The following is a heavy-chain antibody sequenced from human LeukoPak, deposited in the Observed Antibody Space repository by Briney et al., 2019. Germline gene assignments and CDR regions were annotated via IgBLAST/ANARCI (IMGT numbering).Heavy chain of an antibody. CDR1: GFTFSSYA. Sequence: GGSLRLSCAASGFTFSSYAMHWVRKAPGKGLEWVAVITYDGNNKYYADSVKGRFTISRDISKHTLYLQMNSLRAMDTAVYYCAKGGSYYDAFDIWGQGTMVTVSS. CDR3: AKGGSYYDAFDI. CDR2: ITYDGNNK. D-gene: IGHD1-26*01. J-gene: IGHJ3*02. V-gene: IGHV3-30-3*01.